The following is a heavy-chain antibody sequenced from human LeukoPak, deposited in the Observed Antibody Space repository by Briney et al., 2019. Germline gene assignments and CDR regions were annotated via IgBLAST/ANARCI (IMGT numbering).Heavy chain of an antibody. CDR3: ARGRGSGWYDAFDI. Sequence: PGRSLRLSCAASGFTFSSHGMHWVRQAPGKGLEWVAVIWYDGSNKFYADSVRGRFTISRDNSKITLYVQMNSLRAEDTAVYYCARGRGSGWYDAFDIWGQGTMVTVSS. J-gene: IGHJ3*02. V-gene: IGHV3-33*01. CDR1: GFTFSSHG. CDR2: IWYDGSNK. D-gene: IGHD6-19*01.